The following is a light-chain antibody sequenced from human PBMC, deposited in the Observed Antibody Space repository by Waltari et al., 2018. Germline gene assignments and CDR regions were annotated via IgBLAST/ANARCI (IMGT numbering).Light chain of an antibody. CDR2: SNT. CDR1: NSNIGSHI. J-gene: IGLJ3*02. V-gene: IGLV1-44*01. CDR3: ASWDYSLNGVL. Sequence: QSVLTPPPSASGTPGQRVTISCSGINSNIGSHIANWYQQLPGTAPKLLIYSNTQRPSGVPDRFSGSKSGTSASLAISGLQSEDEADYYCASWDYSLNGVLYGGGTKLTVL.